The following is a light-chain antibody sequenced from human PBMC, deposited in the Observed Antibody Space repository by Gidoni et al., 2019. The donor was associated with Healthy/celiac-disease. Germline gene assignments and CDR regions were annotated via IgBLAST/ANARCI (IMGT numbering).Light chain of an antibody. Sequence: DILMTHSPSSLSASVGDRVTLSGRESQSIRSYLNLYKQKPGKAPKILVYAASSLQSGVPSRCSGSGSGTDFTLTISRLQPEDIATYYCQQSYSTPLTFGQGTKVEIK. V-gene: IGKV1-39*01. J-gene: IGKJ1*01. CDR2: AAS. CDR3: QQSYSTPLT. CDR1: QSIRSY.